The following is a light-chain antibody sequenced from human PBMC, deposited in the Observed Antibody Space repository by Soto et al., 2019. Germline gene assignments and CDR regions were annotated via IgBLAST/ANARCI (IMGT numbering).Light chain of an antibody. J-gene: IGKJ4*01. CDR2: GAS. Sequence: EIVLTQSPGTLSLSPGERATLSCRASQSVSSSYLAWYQQKPGQAPRLLIYGASSRATGIQDKFSGSGSGTDFTLTISRQEPEDFAVYYCQQYGSSPLTFGGGTKVEIK. V-gene: IGKV3-20*01. CDR3: QQYGSSPLT. CDR1: QSVSSSY.